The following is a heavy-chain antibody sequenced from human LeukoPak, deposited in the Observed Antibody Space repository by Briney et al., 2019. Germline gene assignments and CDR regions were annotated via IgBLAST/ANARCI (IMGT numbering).Heavy chain of an antibody. V-gene: IGHV1-69*01. J-gene: IGHJ4*02. CDR3: ARGQSYDFWSTISYYFDY. CDR2: IIPIFGTA. CDR1: GGTFSSYA. Sequence: SVKVSCKASGGTFSSYAISWVRQAPGQGLEWMGGIIPIFGTANYAQKFQGRVTITADESTSTAYMELSSLRSEDTAVYYCARGQSYDFWSTISYYFDYWGQGTLVTVSS. D-gene: IGHD3-3*01.